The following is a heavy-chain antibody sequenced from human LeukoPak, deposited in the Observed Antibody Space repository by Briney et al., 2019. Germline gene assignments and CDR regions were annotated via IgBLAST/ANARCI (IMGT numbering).Heavy chain of an antibody. Sequence: GASVKVSCKASGYTFTNYGISWVRQAPRQGLEWMGWISAYNGYTHYAQMLQGRVTMTTDTPTSTAYMELRSLRSDDTAVYYCARGGFWTGQAADYWGQGTLVTVSS. CDR1: GYTFTNYG. V-gene: IGHV1-18*01. CDR3: ARGGFWTGQAADY. J-gene: IGHJ4*02. D-gene: IGHD3/OR15-3a*01. CDR2: ISAYNGYT.